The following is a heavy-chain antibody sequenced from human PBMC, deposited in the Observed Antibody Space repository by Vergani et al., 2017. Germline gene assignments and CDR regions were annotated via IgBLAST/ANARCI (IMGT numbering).Heavy chain of an antibody. CDR1: GFTFSSYA. CDR3: AKIMHQYCSGGSCYSGYYYGMDV. Sequence: EVQLLESGGGLVQPGGSLRLSCAASGFTFSSYAMSWVRQAPGKGLEWVSAISGSGGSTYYADSVKGRFTISRDNSKNTLYLQRNSLRAEDTAVYYCAKIMHQYCSGGSCYSGYYYGMDVWGQGTTVTVSS. D-gene: IGHD2-15*01. V-gene: IGHV3-23*01. CDR2: ISGSGGST. J-gene: IGHJ6*02.